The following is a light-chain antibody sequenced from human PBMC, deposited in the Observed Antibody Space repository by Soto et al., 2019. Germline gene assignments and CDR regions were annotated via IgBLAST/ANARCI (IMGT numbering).Light chain of an antibody. V-gene: IGKV1-5*03. Sequence: DIRVTQSPSTLSASVGDRVTITCRASQSISSWLAWYQQKPGKAPKALIYTASSLESGVPSRFSGSESGTEFTLTISSLQPDDFATYYCQQYNSFPWTFGQGTKVEVK. CDR1: QSISSW. CDR2: TAS. CDR3: QQYNSFPWT. J-gene: IGKJ1*01.